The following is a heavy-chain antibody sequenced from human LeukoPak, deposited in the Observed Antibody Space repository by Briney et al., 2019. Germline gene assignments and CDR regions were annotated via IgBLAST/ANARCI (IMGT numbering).Heavy chain of an antibody. D-gene: IGHD3-22*01. V-gene: IGHV3-7*01. CDR1: GFTFSSYW. J-gene: IGHJ4*02. Sequence: GGSLRLSCAASGFTFSSYWMSWVRQAPGKGLEWVANIKQDGSEKYYVDSVKGRFTISRDNAKNSLYLQVNGLRAEDTAVYYCATEILYYYDSSGYYVDYFGYWGQGTLVTVSS. CDR2: IKQDGSEK. CDR3: ATEILYYYDSSGYYVDYFGY.